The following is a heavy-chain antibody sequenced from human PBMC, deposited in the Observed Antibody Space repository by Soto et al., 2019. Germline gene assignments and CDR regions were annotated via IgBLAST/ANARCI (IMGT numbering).Heavy chain of an antibody. CDR3: ASYTYVLETRIDY. CDR2: IYYSGST. V-gene: IGHV4-39*01. CDR1: GGSISSSSYY. Sequence: QLQLQESGPGLVKPSETLSLTCTVSGGSISSSSYYWGWIRQPPGKGLEWIGSIYYSGSTYYNPSLKSRVTISVDTSKSQFSLKLSSVTAADTAVYYCASYTYVLETRIDYWGQGTLVTVSS. J-gene: IGHJ4*02. D-gene: IGHD3-16*01.